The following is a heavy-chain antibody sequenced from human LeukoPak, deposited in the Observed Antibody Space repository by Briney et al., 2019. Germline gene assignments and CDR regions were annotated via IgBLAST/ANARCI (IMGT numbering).Heavy chain of an antibody. CDR2: TSYDGGNK. Sequence: GGSLRLSCAASGFTFSTYGMHWVRQAPGEGLEWVALTSYDGGNKYYADSVKGRFTISRDNSNNTLYLQMNSLRAEDTAVYYCAKARYSSGWRTFEYWGQGTLVTVSS. V-gene: IGHV3-30*18. CDR1: GFTFSTYG. J-gene: IGHJ4*02. D-gene: IGHD6-19*01. CDR3: AKARYSSGWRTFEY.